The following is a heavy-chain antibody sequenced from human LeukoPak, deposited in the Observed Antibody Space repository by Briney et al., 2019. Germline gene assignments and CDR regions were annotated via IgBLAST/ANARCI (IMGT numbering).Heavy chain of an antibody. Sequence: GASVKVSCKASGYTFTGYYMHWVRQAPGQGLEWMGRINPNSGGTNYARKFQGRVTMTTDTSTSTAYMELRSLRSEDTAVYYCAKGRRYCSGGSCYSPHIDYWGQGTLVTVSS. V-gene: IGHV1-2*06. CDR2: INPNSGGT. CDR1: GYTFTGYY. D-gene: IGHD2-15*01. CDR3: AKGRRYCSGGSCYSPHIDY. J-gene: IGHJ4*02.